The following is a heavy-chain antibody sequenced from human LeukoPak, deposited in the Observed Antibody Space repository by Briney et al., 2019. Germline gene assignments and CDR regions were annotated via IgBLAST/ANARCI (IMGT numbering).Heavy chain of an antibody. Sequence: GASVKVSCKASGYTFTSYSFSWVRPAPGQGLEWMGWISAYNGNTNYAQNLQGRVTMTTDTSTSTAYMELRSLRSDDTAANYCASGYCSGGSCYPYYFDYWGQGTLVTVSS. CDR2: ISAYNGNT. D-gene: IGHD2-15*01. CDR1: GYTFTSYS. V-gene: IGHV1-18*01. J-gene: IGHJ4*02. CDR3: ASGYCSGGSCYPYYFDY.